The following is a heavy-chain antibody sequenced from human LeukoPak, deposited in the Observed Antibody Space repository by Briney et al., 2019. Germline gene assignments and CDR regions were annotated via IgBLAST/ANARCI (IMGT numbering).Heavy chain of an antibody. CDR1: GGSISSGSYY. CDR3: ARAGYYEGWFDP. Sequence: SQTLSLTYTVSGGSISSGSYYWSWIRQPAGKGLEWIGRIYTSGSTNYNPSLKSRVTIPVDTSKNQFSLKLSSVTAADTAVYYCARAGYYEGWFDPWGQGTLVTVSS. V-gene: IGHV4-61*02. CDR2: IYTSGST. D-gene: IGHD3-22*01. J-gene: IGHJ5*02.